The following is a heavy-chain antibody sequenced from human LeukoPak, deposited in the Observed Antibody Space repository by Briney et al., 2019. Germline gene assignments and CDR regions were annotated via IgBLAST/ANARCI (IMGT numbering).Heavy chain of an antibody. CDR1: EFTFDFYY. V-gene: IGHV3-30-3*01. J-gene: IGHJ4*02. CDR2: ISYDGSNK. D-gene: IGHD3-22*01. CDR3: ARDRHYYDSSGYYDY. Sequence: PGGSLRLSCAASEFTFDFYYMTWIRQAPGKGLEWVAVISYDGSNKYYADSVKGRFTISRDNSKNTLYLQMNSLRAEDTAVYYCARDRHYYDSSGYYDYWGQGTLVTVSS.